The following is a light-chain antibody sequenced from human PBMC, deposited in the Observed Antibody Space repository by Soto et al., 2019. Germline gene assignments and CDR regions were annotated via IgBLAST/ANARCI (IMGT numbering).Light chain of an antibody. CDR2: DIS. J-gene: IGKJ2*02. CDR1: QAVPSY. V-gene: IGKV3-11*01. CDR3: HQRNSWPRST. Sequence: EVVLTQSPATLSLSPGERATLSCRASQAVPSYLAWYQQKPGQAPRLLIYDISNRATGIRARFSGSGAGTDFTLTISSLEPEDVAVYYCHQRNSWPRSTFGQGTKLEIK.